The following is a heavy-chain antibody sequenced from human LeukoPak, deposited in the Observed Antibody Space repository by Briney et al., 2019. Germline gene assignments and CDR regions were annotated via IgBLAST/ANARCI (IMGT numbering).Heavy chain of an antibody. CDR3: QKPPNDILTGFMAFDI. V-gene: IGHV4-59*08. CDR1: GASITSFY. D-gene: IGHD3-9*01. Sequence: PSETLFFTCTDSGASITSFYWSWIRQPPGKVLEWMGYIYNSWSTNYNPSLKRRVAISVDTSKNQFSLKLSSVTAADTVFFYRQKPPNDILTGFMAFDIWGQGTMVTVSS. CDR2: IYNSWST. J-gene: IGHJ3*02.